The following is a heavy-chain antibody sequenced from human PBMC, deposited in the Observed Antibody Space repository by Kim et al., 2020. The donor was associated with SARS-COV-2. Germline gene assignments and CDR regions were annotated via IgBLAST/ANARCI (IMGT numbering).Heavy chain of an antibody. CDR2: ILPIFGTP. V-gene: IGHV1-69*13. Sequence: SVKVSCKISGGSFSNFAFSWVRQDPGQGLQWVGGILPIFGTPNYAHQFQGRVTITADESASTAYLEVSSLKFEDTAVYYCAGSHRDYGEGDYWGQGTLVSVSS. D-gene: IGHD4-17*01. CDR1: GGSFSNFA. J-gene: IGHJ4*02. CDR3: AGSHRDYGEGDY.